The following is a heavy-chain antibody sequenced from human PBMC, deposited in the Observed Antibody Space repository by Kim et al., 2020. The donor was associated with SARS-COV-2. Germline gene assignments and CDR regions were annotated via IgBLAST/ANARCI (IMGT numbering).Heavy chain of an antibody. CDR2: IIPIFGTA. CDR1: GGTFSSYA. CDR3: ASHGVGVVVAAPHDAFDI. D-gene: IGHD2-15*01. J-gene: IGHJ3*02. Sequence: SVKVSCKASGGTFSSYAISWVRQAPGQGLEWMGGIIPIFGTANYAQKFQGRVTITADESTSTAYMELSSLRSEDTAVYYCASHGVGVVVAAPHDAFDIWGQGTMVTVSS. V-gene: IGHV1-69*13.